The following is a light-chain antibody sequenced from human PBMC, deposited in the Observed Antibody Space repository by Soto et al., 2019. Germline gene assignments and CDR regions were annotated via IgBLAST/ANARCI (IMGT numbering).Light chain of an antibody. CDR3: RSYRSGNTWV. Sequence: QSVLTQPASVSGSPGQSITISCTGTSSDIGRYNYVSWYQQHPGKAPKLMIYEVSNWPSGVSSRFSGSKSGNTASLTVSGQADDDEAYYYCRSYRSGNTWVFGGGTKLTVL. CDR2: EVS. J-gene: IGLJ3*02. CDR1: SSDIGRYNY. V-gene: IGLV2-14*01.